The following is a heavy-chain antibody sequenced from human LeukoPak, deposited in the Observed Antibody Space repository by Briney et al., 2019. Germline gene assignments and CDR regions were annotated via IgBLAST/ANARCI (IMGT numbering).Heavy chain of an antibody. CDR1: GFNFNSYW. Sequence: GGSLRPSCGVSGFNFNSYWMSWVRQAPGKGLELVAKIRRDGSEEYYVGSVKGRFTISRDNAKNSLYLQMNRLRAEDTAVYFCARDQNFYDKTGEGYFQHWGQGTLVTVSS. J-gene: IGHJ1*01. D-gene: IGHD3-22*01. V-gene: IGHV3-7*01. CDR2: IRRDGSEE. CDR3: ARDQNFYDKTGEGYFQH.